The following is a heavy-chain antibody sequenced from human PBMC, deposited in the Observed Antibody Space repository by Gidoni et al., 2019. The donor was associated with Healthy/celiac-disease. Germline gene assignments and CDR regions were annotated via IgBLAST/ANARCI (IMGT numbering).Heavy chain of an antibody. CDR3: ARDRAVRGYQRGFDY. CDR2: ISYDGSNK. V-gene: IGHV3-30-3*01. J-gene: IGHJ4*02. D-gene: IGHD3-10*01. Sequence: QVQLVESGGGVVQPGRSLRLSCAASGFTFSSYAMHWVRQAPGKGLEGGAVISYDGSNKYYADSVKGRFTISRDNSKNTLYLQMNSLRAEDTAVYYCARDRAVRGYQRGFDYWGQGTLVTVSS. CDR1: GFTFSSYA.